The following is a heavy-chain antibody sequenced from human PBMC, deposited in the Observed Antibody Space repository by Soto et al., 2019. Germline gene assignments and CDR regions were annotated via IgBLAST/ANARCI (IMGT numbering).Heavy chain of an antibody. CDR3: ARAQGSSSWLPFDC. CDR1: GYSFTTHW. CDR2: IYPGDSDT. J-gene: IGHJ4*02. D-gene: IGHD6-13*01. V-gene: IGHV5-51*01. Sequence: PGESLKISCKSSGYSFTTHWIGWVRQMPGKGLEWMGIIYPGDSDTRYSPSFQGQVTISADKSISTAYLQWGSLQASDTAIYYCARAQGSSSWLPFDCWGQGTLVTVSS.